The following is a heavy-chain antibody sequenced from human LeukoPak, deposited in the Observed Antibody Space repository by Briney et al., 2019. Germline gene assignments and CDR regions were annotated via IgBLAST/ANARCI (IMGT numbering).Heavy chain of an antibody. J-gene: IGHJ4*02. D-gene: IGHD4-17*01. CDR1: GGSFSGYY. Sequence: SETLSLTCAVYGGSFSGYYWSWIRQPPGKGLEWIGEINHSGSTNYNPSLKSRVTISVDTSKNQFSLKLSSVTAADTAVYYRARGGYGDYVETRKKNFDYWGQGTLVTVSS. CDR2: INHSGST. V-gene: IGHV4-34*01. CDR3: ARGGYGDYVETRKKNFDY.